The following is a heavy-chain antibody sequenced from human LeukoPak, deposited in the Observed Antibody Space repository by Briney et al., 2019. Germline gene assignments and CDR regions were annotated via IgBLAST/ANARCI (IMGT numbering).Heavy chain of an antibody. CDR2: INHNGNVN. CDR1: GFTFSSYW. V-gene: IGHV3-7*03. D-gene: IGHD3-16*01. CDR3: ARGGGLDV. Sequence: PGGSLRLSCVASGFTFSSYWMNWARQAPGKGLEGVASINHNGNVNYYVDSVKGRFTISRDNAKNSLYLQMSNLRAEDTAVYFCARGGGLDVWGQGATVTVSS. J-gene: IGHJ6*02.